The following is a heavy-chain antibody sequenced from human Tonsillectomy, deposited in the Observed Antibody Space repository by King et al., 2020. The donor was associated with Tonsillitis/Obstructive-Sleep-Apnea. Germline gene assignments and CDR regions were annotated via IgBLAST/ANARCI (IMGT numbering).Heavy chain of an antibody. CDR3: ATVSYYYDSSGYYYGWFDP. J-gene: IGHJ5*02. Sequence: VQLVESGGGLVKPGGSLRLSCAASGFTFSNAWMSWVRQAPGKGLEWVGRIKSKTDGGTTDYAAPVKGRFTISRDDSKNTLYLQMNSLKTEDTAVYYGATVSYYYDSSGYYYGWFDPWGQGTLVTVSS. V-gene: IGHV3-15*01. D-gene: IGHD3-22*01. CDR1: GFTFSNAW. CDR2: IKSKTDGGTT.